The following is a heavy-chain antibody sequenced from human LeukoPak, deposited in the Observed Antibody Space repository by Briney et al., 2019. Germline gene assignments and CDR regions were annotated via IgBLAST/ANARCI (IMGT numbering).Heavy chain of an antibody. D-gene: IGHD6-13*01. J-gene: IGHJ4*02. Sequence: SETLSLTCTVSGGSISNYYWSWIRQPPGKGLEWIGYIYSSGHTNYNPSLKNRDTISVDTSKNQFSLNLTSVTAADTAVYYCARLFSGAAAPLPFDYWGQGTLVTVSS. CDR3: ARLFSGAAAPLPFDY. CDR2: IYSSGHT. CDR1: GGSISNYY. V-gene: IGHV4-59*08.